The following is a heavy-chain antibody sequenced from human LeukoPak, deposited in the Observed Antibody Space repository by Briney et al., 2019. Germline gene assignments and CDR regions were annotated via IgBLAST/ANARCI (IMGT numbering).Heavy chain of an antibody. D-gene: IGHD2-15*01. Sequence: GGSLRLSCAASGFTFSSYSMNWVRQAPGKGLEWVSSISTSSSYIYYADSVKGRFTISRDNAKNTLYLQMNSLRAEDTAVYYCARGYCSGGDCYSEIAFDIWGQGTMVTVSS. CDR3: ARGYCSGGDCYSEIAFDI. V-gene: IGHV3-21*01. CDR2: ISTSSSYI. J-gene: IGHJ3*02. CDR1: GFTFSSYS.